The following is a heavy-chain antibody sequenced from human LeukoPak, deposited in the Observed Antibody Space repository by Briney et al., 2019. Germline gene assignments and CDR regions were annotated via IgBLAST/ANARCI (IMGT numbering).Heavy chain of an antibody. CDR2: INHSGST. Sequence: PSETLSLTCAVYGGSFSGYYWSWIRQPPGKGLEWIGEINHSGSTNYNPSLKSRVTISVDTSKNQFSLKLSSVTAADTAVYYCARDGGSSWYSGGFDYWGQGTLVTVSS. J-gene: IGHJ4*02. V-gene: IGHV4-34*01. D-gene: IGHD6-13*01. CDR3: ARDGGSSWYSGGFDY. CDR1: GGSFSGYY.